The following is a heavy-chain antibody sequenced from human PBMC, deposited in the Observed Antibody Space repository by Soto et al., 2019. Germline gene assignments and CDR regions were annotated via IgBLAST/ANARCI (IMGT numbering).Heavy chain of an antibody. J-gene: IGHJ4*02. CDR2: VYYTGNT. Sequence: PSETLSLTCTVSGGSVSGYYWSWIRQPPGKGLEWIGYVYYTGNTNYNPSLKSRVTISLDTSKSQFSLHLSSVTAADTAVYFCAEYRRLAGSYFLDYWGQGMLDTVSS. D-gene: IGHD1-1*01. CDR1: GGSVSGYY. V-gene: IGHV4-59*02. CDR3: AEYRRLAGSYFLDY.